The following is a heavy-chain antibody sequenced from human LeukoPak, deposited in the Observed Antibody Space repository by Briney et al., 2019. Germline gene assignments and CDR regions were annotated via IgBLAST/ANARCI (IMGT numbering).Heavy chain of an antibody. J-gene: IGHJ4*02. CDR2: ISSSGGTT. CDR3: AKDFHGDFPYFFDY. V-gene: IGHV3-48*03. CDR1: GFTFSSYE. Sequence: PGGSLRLSCAASGFTFSSYEMNWVRQAPGKGLEWVSYISSSGGTTYYADSVKGRFTISRDNSKNTFNLQMNSLRAEDTALYYCAKDFHGDFPYFFDYWGQGTLVTVSS.